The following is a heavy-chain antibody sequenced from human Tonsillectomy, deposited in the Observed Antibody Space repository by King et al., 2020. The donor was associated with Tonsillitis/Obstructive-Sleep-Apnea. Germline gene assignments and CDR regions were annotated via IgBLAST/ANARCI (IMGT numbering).Heavy chain of an antibody. D-gene: IGHD2-2*01. CDR1: GGSISSYY. CDR2: IFYSGST. V-gene: IGHV4-59*01. J-gene: IGHJ6*03. Sequence: VQLQESGPGLVKPSETLSLTCTVSGGSISSYYWSWIRQPPGKGLEWIGYIFYSGSTNYTPSLKSRVTISVDTSKNQFSLKLSSVTAADTAVYYCARDHCSSTSCYGNYYYMDVWGKGTTVTVSS. CDR3: ARDHCSSTSCYGNYYYMDV.